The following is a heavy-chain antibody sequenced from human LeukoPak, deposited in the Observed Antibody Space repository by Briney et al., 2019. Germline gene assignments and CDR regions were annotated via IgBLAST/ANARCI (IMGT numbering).Heavy chain of an antibody. D-gene: IGHD3-3*01. CDR3: ARDKYYDFWSGYSFDY. V-gene: IGHV3-7*01. CDR2: LKQDGSEK. CDR1: GFTFSSYW. Sequence: PGGSLRLSCGASGFTFSSYWMSWVRQAPGKRLEWVANLKQDGSEKYYVDSVKGRFTISRDNAKYSLYLQMNSLRAEDTAVYYCARDKYYDFWSGYSFDYWGQGTLVTVSS. J-gene: IGHJ4*02.